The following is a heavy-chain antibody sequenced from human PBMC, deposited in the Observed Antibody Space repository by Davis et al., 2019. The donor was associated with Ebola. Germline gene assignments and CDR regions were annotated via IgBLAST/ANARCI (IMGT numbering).Heavy chain of an antibody. Sequence: GGSLRLSCVASGFTFSTYAMNWVRQAPGKGLEWVSFISSTGDSKYYSDSVRGRFTISRDNANNSLYLQMNSLRDEDTAVYYCARIGDCISTTCYVGYGMDVWGQGTTVTVSS. CDR3: ARIGDCISTTCYVGYGMDV. CDR2: ISSTGDSK. V-gene: IGHV3-48*02. CDR1: GFTFSTYA. D-gene: IGHD2-2*01. J-gene: IGHJ6*02.